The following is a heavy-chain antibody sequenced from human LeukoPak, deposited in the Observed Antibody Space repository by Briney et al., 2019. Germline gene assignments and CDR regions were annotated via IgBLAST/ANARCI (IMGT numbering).Heavy chain of an antibody. D-gene: IGHD1-26*01. J-gene: IGHJ6*02. V-gene: IGHV4-31*02. Sequence: IYYSGSTYYNPSLKSRVTISVDTSKNQFSLKLSSVTAADTAVYYCARSYTPSYYYGMDVWGQGTTVTVSS. CDR2: IYYSGST. CDR3: ARSYTPSYYYGMDV.